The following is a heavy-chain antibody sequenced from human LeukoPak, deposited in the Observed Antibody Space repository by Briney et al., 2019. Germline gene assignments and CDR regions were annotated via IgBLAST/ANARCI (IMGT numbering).Heavy chain of an antibody. J-gene: IGHJ5*02. CDR3: ARVGNYDFWSGYYNWFDP. CDR1: GGSISSYY. CDR2: IYYSGST. Sequence: TSETLSLTCTVSGGSISSYYWSWIRQPPGKGLEWIGYIYYSGSTNYNPSLKSRVTISVDTSKNQFSLKLSSVTAADTAVYYCARVGNYDFWSGYYNWFDPWGQGALVTVSS. D-gene: IGHD3-3*01. V-gene: IGHV4-59*01.